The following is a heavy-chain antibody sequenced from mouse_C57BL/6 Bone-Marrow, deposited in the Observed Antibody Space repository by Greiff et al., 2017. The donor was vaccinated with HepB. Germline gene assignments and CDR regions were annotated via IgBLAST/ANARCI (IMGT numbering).Heavy chain of an antibody. CDR1: GYSFSSYW. J-gene: IGHJ3*01. CDR2: IYPGDGDT. Sequence: QVQLQQSGAELVKPGASVKISCKASGYSFSSYWMNWVKQRPGKGLEWIGQIYPGDGDTNYNGKFKGKATLTADKSSSTAYMQLSSLTSEDSAVYFCARWDYGSSPWFAYWGQGTLVTVSA. V-gene: IGHV1-80*01. CDR3: ARWDYGSSPWFAY. D-gene: IGHD1-1*01.